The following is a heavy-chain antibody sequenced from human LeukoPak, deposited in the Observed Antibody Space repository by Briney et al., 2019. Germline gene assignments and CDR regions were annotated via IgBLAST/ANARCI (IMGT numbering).Heavy chain of an antibody. D-gene: IGHD1-26*01. CDR2: IAPSDSYT. J-gene: IGHJ3*02. CDR3: ARHFGYSGSYFDAFDI. CDR1: GYSFTSYW. Sequence: GESLKISCKGSGYSFTSYWISWVRQTPGKGLEWMGRIAPSDSYTNYSPSFQGHVTISADKSISTAYLQWSSLKASDTAMYYCARHFGYSGSYFDAFDIWGLGTMVTVSS. V-gene: IGHV5-10-1*01.